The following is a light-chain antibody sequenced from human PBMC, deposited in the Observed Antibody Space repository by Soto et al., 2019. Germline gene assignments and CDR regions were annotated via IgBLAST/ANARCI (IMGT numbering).Light chain of an antibody. CDR3: QKYNSAPRT. Sequence: DIQMTQSPSTLSASVGDRFTITCRASQGISNYLAWYQQKPWKVPKLLIYAASTLQSGVPSRFSGSGSWTDFTLTISSLQPEDVATYYCQKYNSAPRTFGQGTTGDIK. CDR2: AAS. J-gene: IGKJ1*01. CDR1: QGISNY. V-gene: IGKV1-27*01.